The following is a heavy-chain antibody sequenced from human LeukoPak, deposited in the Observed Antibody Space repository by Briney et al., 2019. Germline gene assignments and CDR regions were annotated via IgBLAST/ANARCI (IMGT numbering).Heavy chain of an antibody. CDR3: ARVEVATIFLLDY. CDR1: GYTFTGYY. V-gene: IGHV1-2*06. D-gene: IGHD5-24*01. Sequence: ASVKVSCKASGYTFTGYYMHWVRQAPGQGLEWMGRINPNSGGTNYAQKFQGRVTMTRDTSISTAYMELSRLRSDDTAVYYCARVEVATIFLLDYWGQGTLVTVSS. CDR2: INPNSGGT. J-gene: IGHJ4*02.